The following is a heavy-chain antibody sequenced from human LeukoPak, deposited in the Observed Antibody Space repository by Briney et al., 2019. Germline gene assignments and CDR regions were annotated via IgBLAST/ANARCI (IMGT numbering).Heavy chain of an antibody. CDR3: ASGPPSVYFDWLLSPAAGYYYGMDV. D-gene: IGHD3-9*01. J-gene: IGHJ6*02. V-gene: IGHV1-69*05. Sequence: SVKVSCKASGGTFSGYAISWVRQAPGQGLEWMGGIIPIFGTANYAQKFQGRVTITTDESTSTAYMELSSLRSDDTAVYYCASGPPSVYFDWLLSPAAGYYYGMDVWGQGTTVTVSS. CDR1: GGTFSGYA. CDR2: IIPIFGTA.